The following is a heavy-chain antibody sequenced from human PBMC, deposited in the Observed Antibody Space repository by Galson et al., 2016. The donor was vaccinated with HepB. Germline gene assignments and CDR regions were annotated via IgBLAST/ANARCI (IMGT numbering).Heavy chain of an antibody. CDR1: GGSFSGYY. Sequence: SETLSLTCAVYGGSFSGYYWSWIRQPPGKGLEWIGEINHSGSTNYNPSLKSRVTISVDTSKNHFSLKLRSVTAADAAVYYCARAIRGVLASAVVYGLDVWGQGTTVTVSS. CDR3: ARAIRGVLASAVVYGLDV. J-gene: IGHJ6*02. V-gene: IGHV4-34*01. D-gene: IGHD6-13*01. CDR2: INHSGST.